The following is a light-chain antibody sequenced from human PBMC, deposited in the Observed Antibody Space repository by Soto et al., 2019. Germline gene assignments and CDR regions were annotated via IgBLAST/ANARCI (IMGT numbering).Light chain of an antibody. CDR2: MND. V-gene: IGLV1-47*01. CDR1: TSNILRNY. J-gene: IGLJ1*01. CDR3: ASWDDSLSGYV. Sequence: VLTHPPSASGNPGQRLTISCSGSTSNILRNYVYWYRQLPGTAPRLLISMNDQRPSGVPDRFSGSKSGTSASLAISGLRSEDEADYYCASWDDSLSGYVFGTGTKVTVL.